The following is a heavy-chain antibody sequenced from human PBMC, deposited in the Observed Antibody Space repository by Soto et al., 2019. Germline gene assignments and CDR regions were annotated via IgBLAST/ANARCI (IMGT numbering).Heavy chain of an antibody. Sequence: PSGTLYLTCTVSGGSISGYYWSWIRQPPGKGLEWIGHVYYSGGAKYNPSVKRRVSISVDTSKNQFSLNLSSVTAADTAVYYCTRDGDGRMTTNPYYYYGMDVWGPGITVT. CDR1: GGSISGYY. V-gene: IGHV4-59*01. CDR3: TRDGDGRMTTNPYYYYGMDV. CDR2: VYYSGGA. J-gene: IGHJ6*02. D-gene: IGHD2-21*02.